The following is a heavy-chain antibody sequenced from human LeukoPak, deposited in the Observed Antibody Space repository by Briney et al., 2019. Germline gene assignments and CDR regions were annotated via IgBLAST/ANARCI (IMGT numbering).Heavy chain of an antibody. V-gene: IGHV5-51*01. D-gene: IGHD2-2*01. CDR2: IYRGDSDT. J-gene: IGHJ5*02. CDR3: ARFRLSAIGVPAATNWFDP. CDR1: GYSFTSYW. Sequence: GESLKISCKGSGYSFTSYWIGWVRQMPGKGLEWMGIIYRGDSDTRYSPSFQGQVTISADKSISTAYLQWSSLKASDTAMYYCARFRLSAIGVPAATNWFDPWGQGTLVTVSS.